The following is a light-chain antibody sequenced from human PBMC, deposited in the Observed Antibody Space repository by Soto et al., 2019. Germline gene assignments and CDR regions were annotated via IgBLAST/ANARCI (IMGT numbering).Light chain of an antibody. CDR1: QSVSNNY. CDR2: GAS. CDR3: QQYGSSPRT. Sequence: EIVLTQSPGTLSLSPGERATLSCRASQSVSNNYLAWYQQKPGQAPRLLISGASSRATGIPDRFSGGGSGTDFTLTISRVEPEDFAVYSCQQYGSSPRTFGQGTKLEIK. V-gene: IGKV3-20*01. J-gene: IGKJ2*01.